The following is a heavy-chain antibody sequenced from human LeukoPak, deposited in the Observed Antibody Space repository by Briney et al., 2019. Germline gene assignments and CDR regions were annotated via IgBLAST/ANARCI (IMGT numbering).Heavy chain of an antibody. CDR2: IKQDGSEK. CDR3: ARVSSSGWDYYCYYYMDV. J-gene: IGHJ6*03. Sequence: GGSLRLSCAASGFIFTSYWMSWVRQAPGKGLEWVANIKQDGSEKYYVDSVKGRFTISRDNAKNSLYLQMNSLRADDTAVYYCARVSSSGWDYYCYYYMDVWGKGTTVTVSS. D-gene: IGHD6-19*01. V-gene: IGHV3-7*01. CDR1: GFIFTSYW.